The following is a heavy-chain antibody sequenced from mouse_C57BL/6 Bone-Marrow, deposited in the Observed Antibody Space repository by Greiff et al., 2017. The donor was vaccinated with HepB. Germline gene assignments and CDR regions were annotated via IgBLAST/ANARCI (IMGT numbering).Heavy chain of an antibody. D-gene: IGHD1-1*01. Sequence: EVQLVESGGGLVQPGGSLKLSCAASGFTFSDYGMAWVRQAPRKGPEWVAFISNLAYSIYYADTVTGRFTISRENAKNTLYLEMSSLRSEDTAMYYCARRGTTVVDYAMDYWGQGTSVTVSS. CDR2: ISNLAYSI. CDR3: ARRGTTVVDYAMDY. V-gene: IGHV5-15*01. J-gene: IGHJ4*01. CDR1: GFTFSDYG.